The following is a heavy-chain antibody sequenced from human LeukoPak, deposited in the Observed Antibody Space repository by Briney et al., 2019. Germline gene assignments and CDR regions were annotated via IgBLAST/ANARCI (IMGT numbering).Heavy chain of an antibody. CDR2: IYYSGST. CDR1: GGSISSYY. J-gene: IGHJ2*01. CDR3: ARDGFLEWNERYFDL. Sequence: SETLSLTCTVSGGSISSYYWGWIRQPPGKGLEWIGYIYYSGSTNYNPSLKSRVTISVDTSKNQFSLKLSSVTAADTAVYYCARDGFLEWNERYFDLWGRGTLVTVSS. V-gene: IGHV4-59*01. D-gene: IGHD3-3*01.